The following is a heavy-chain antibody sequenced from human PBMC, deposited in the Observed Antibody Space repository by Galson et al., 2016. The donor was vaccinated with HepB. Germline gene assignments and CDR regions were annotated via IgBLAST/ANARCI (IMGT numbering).Heavy chain of an antibody. Sequence: SLRLSCAASGSTFSSYWMHWVRQAPGKGLVWVSHINRDGSSTNHADSVKGRFTISRDNAENTLYLQMNSLRAEDTAVYYCARENWANDYWGQGTLVTVSS. CDR1: GSTFSSYW. D-gene: IGHD7-27*01. V-gene: IGHV3-74*01. CDR3: ARENWANDY. CDR2: INRDGSST. J-gene: IGHJ4*02.